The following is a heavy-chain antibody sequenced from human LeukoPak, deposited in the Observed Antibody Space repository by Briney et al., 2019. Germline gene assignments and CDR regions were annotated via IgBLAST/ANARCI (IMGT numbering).Heavy chain of an antibody. CDR1: GFTFSDYY. D-gene: IGHD6-13*01. Sequence: PGRSLRLSCAASGFTFSDYYMSWIRQAPGKGLEWVSYISSSGSTIYYADSVKGRFTISRDNAKNSLYLQMNSLRAEDTAVYYCARGGRSSTPYNWFDPWGQGTLVTVSS. V-gene: IGHV3-11*04. J-gene: IGHJ5*02. CDR3: ARGGRSSTPYNWFDP. CDR2: ISSSGSTI.